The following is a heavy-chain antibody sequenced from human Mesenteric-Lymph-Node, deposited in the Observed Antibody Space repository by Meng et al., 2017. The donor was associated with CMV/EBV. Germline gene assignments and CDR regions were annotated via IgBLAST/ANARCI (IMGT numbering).Heavy chain of an antibody. CDR2: ISGSGATP. Sequence: GESLKISCAASGFSFSTYAMSWVRQAPGKGLEWVSDISGSGATPYYADSVKGRFTISRDNAKNSLYLQMNSLRAEDTAVYYCARVAARSADYWGQGTLVTVSS. CDR3: ARVAARSADY. D-gene: IGHD6-6*01. J-gene: IGHJ4*02. CDR1: GFSFSTYA. V-gene: IGHV3-23*01.